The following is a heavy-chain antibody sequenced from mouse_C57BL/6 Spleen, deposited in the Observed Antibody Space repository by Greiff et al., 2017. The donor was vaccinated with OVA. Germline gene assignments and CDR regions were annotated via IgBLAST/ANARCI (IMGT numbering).Heavy chain of an antibody. D-gene: IGHD1-1*01. CDR3: ARGMRYYGAMDY. J-gene: IGHJ4*01. CDR1: GYAFTNYL. Sequence: VQLQQSGAELVRPGTSVKVSCKASGYAFTNYLIEWVKQRPGQGLEWIGVINPGSGGTNYNEKFKGKATLTADKSSSTAYMQLSSLTSEDSAVYFCARGMRYYGAMDYWGQGTSVTVSS. V-gene: IGHV1-54*01. CDR2: INPGSGGT.